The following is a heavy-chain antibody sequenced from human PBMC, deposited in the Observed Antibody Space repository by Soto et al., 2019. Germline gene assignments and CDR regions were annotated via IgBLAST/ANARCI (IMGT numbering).Heavy chain of an antibody. CDR3: ARFTYDSSGYWWFDP. D-gene: IGHD3-22*01. CDR2: IYTSGST. V-gene: IGHV4-4*07. Sequence: SETLSLTCTVSGGSISSYYWSWIRQPAGKGLEWIGRIYTSGSTNYNPSLKSRVTMSVDTSKNQFSLKLSSVTAADTAVYYCARFTYDSSGYWWFDPWGQGTLVTVSS. CDR1: GGSISSYY. J-gene: IGHJ5*02.